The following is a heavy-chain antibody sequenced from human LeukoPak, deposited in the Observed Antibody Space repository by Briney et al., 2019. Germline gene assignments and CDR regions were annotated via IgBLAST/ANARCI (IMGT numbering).Heavy chain of an antibody. J-gene: IGHJ4*02. Sequence: ASVKVSCKTSGYTFTSYYMHWMRQAPGQGFEWVGMINPNGGGTSSAQKFQGRVTLTRDTSTSTVYMDLSSLRSEDTAIYYCARRGGCISTSCNLDYWDQGTLVTVSS. D-gene: IGHD2-2*01. CDR3: ARRGGCISTSCNLDY. CDR1: GYTFTSYY. CDR2: INPNGGGT. V-gene: IGHV1-46*03.